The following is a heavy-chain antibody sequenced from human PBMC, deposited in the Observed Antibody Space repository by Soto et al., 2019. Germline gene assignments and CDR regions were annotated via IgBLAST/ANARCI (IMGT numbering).Heavy chain of an antibody. J-gene: IGHJ4*02. D-gene: IGHD4-17*01. CDR3: AKERATTTAFDY. Sequence: PGGSLRLSWAASGFTFSRDGMSWVRQAPGKGLEWVSLITDNGGSTYYADSVKGRFTISRDNTKNTLFLQMNSLRAEDTAVYYCAKERATTTAFDYRGQGALVTVSS. CDR2: ITDNGGST. CDR1: GFTFSRDG. V-gene: IGHV3-23*01.